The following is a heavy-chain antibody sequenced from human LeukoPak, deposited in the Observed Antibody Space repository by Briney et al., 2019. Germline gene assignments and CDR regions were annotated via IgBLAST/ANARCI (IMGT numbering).Heavy chain of an antibody. CDR3: ARVLVKTLGSYFHDDY. CDR2: IYYSGST. J-gene: IGHJ4*02. V-gene: IGHV4-59*01. CDR1: GGSISSYY. D-gene: IGHD1-26*01. Sequence: SGTLSLTCTVSGGSISSYYWSWIRQPPGKGLEWIGYIYYSGSTNYNPSLKSRVTISVDTSKNQFSLKLSSVTAADTAVYYCARVLVKTLGSYFHDDYWGQGTLVTVSS.